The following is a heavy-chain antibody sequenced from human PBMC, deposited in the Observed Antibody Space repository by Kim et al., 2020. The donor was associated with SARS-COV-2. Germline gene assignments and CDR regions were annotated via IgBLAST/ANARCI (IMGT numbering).Heavy chain of an antibody. J-gene: IGHJ4*02. CDR2: INAGNGNK. CDR1: GYTFTSYA. Sequence: ASVKVSCKASGYTFTSYAMHWVRQAPGQRLEWMGWINAGNGNKKYSQKFQGRVTITRDTSASTAYMELSSLRSEDTAVYYCAKYNWNYGGYFDYWGQGTLVTVSS. D-gene: IGHD1-7*01. CDR3: AKYNWNYGGYFDY. V-gene: IGHV1-3*01.